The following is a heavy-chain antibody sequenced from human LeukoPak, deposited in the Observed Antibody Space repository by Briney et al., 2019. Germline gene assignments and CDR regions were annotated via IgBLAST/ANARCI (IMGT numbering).Heavy chain of an antibody. J-gene: IGHJ4*02. D-gene: IGHD4-17*01. CDR2: IIPIFGTA. Sequence: SVKVSCTASGGTFSSYAISWVRQAPGQGLEWMGGIIPIFGTANYAQKFQGRVTITADESTSTAYMELSSLRSEDTAVYYCASDEGGYGDYGTEWGQGTLVTVSS. CDR3: ASDEGGYGDYGTE. CDR1: GGTFSSYA. V-gene: IGHV1-69*13.